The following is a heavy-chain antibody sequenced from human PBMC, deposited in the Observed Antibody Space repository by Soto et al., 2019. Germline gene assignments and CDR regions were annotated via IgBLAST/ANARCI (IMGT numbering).Heavy chain of an antibody. CDR2: IYYSGST. J-gene: IGHJ6*02. V-gene: IGHV4-30-4*01. CDR3: ARDLVLLWSGERDVEAFGMDV. CDR1: GGSISSGDYY. D-gene: IGHD3-10*01. Sequence: SETLSLTCTVSGGSISSGDYYWSWIRQPPGKGLEWIGYIYYSGSTYYNPSLKSRVTISVDTSKNQFSLKLSSVTAADTAVYYCARDLVLLWSGERDVEAFGMDVWGQGTTVTVSS.